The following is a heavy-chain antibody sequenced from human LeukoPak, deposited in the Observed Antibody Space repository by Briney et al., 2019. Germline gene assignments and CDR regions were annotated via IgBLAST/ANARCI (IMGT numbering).Heavy chain of an antibody. CDR3: ARGYGITMVRGVYYYYGMDV. Sequence: ASVKVSCKASGYTFTSYAMHWVRQAPGQRLEWMGWINAGNGNTKYSQKFQGRVTITRDTSASTAYMELSSLRSEDTAVYYCARGYGITMVRGVYYYYGMDVWGKGTTVTVSS. V-gene: IGHV1-3*01. CDR1: GYTFTSYA. D-gene: IGHD3-10*01. CDR2: INAGNGNT. J-gene: IGHJ6*04.